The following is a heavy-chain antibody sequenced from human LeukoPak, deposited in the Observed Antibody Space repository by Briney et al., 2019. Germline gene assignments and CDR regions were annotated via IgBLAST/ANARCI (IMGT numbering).Heavy chain of an antibody. J-gene: IGHJ6*02. D-gene: IGHD3-3*01. CDR2: INHSGST. CDR3: ARDPGFWSGYYTYYYYGMDV. V-gene: IGHV4-34*01. Sequence: SETLSLTCAVYGGSFSGYYWSWIRQPPGKGLEWIGEINHSGSTNYNPSLKSRLTISVDTSKNQFSLKLSSVTAADTAVYYCARDPGFWSGYYTYYYYGMDVWGQGTTVTVSS. CDR1: GGSFSGYY.